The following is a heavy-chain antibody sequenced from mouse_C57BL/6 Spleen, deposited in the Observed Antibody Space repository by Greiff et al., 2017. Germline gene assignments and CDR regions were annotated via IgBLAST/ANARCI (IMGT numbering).Heavy chain of an antibody. V-gene: IGHV1-80*01. Sequence: VQLQQSGAELVKPGASVKISCKASGYAFSSYWMNWVKQRPGKGLEWIGQIYPGDGATHYNGKFKGKATLTADKSSSTAYMQLSSLTSEDSAVYFCARDVYGGRFAYWGQGTLVTVSA. CDR1: GYAFSSYW. CDR3: ARDVYGGRFAY. J-gene: IGHJ3*01. CDR2: IYPGDGAT. D-gene: IGHD2-2*01.